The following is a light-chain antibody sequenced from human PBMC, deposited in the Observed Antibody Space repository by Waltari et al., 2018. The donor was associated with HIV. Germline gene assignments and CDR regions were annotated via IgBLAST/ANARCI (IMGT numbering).Light chain of an antibody. J-gene: IGKJ2*01. CDR1: QSVGSTY. CDR3: QHYGGSII. Sequence: ELILTQTPGTLSLSPGERATLSCRASQSVGSTYLAWYQQKPGQAPRLLIYGTSSRATGISDRFSGGGSETDCTLTISRLEPEDFAVYYCQHYGGSIIFGQGTKLQI. V-gene: IGKV3-20*01. CDR2: GTS.